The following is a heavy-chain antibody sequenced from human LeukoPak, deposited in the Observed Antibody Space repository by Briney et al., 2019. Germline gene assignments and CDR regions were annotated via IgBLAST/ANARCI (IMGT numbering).Heavy chain of an antibody. CDR3: ARGDSGYDSPYYYYMDV. CDR2: IIPIFGTA. V-gene: IGHV1-69*13. J-gene: IGHJ6*03. D-gene: IGHD5-12*01. Sequence: SVKVSCKASGGTFSSYAISWVRQAPGQGLEWMGGIIPIFGTANYAQKFQGRVTITADESTSTAYMELSSLRSEDTAVYYCARGDSGYDSPYYYYMDVWGKGTTVTVSS. CDR1: GGTFSSYA.